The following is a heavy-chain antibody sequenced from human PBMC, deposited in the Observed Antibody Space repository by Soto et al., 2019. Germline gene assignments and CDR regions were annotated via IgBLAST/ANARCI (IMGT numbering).Heavy chain of an antibody. Sequence: ASVKVSCKASGYTFTSYAMHWVRQAPGQRLEWMGWINAGNGNTKYSQKFQGRVTITRDTSASTAYMELSSLRSEDTAVYHCARAPGGLRIQLFTDYYFDYWGQGTLVTVSS. CDR1: GYTFTSYA. V-gene: IGHV1-3*01. CDR2: INAGNGNT. CDR3: ARAPGGLRIQLFTDYYFDY. D-gene: IGHD5-18*01. J-gene: IGHJ4*02.